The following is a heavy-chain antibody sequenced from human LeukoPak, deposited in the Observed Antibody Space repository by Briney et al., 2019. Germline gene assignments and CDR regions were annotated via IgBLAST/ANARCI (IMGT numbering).Heavy chain of an antibody. CDR1: GFTFSNYW. V-gene: IGHV3-74*01. CDR2: ISTDGKST. J-gene: IGHJ4*02. CDR3: ARQKQSHGNFDY. Sequence: GGSLRLSCVASGFTFSNYWMLWVRQAPGKGLMWVSLISTDGKSTRYAESVKGRFTISRENAKNSLYLQMNSLRAEDTAMYYCARQKQSHGNFDYWGQGTLVTVSS. D-gene: IGHD1-26*01.